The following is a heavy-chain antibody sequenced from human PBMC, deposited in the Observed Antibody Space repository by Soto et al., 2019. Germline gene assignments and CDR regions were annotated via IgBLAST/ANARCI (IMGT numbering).Heavy chain of an antibody. J-gene: IGHJ4*01. CDR2: IYYTGGT. D-gene: IGHD6-19*01. CDR3: AKAHVMVVAGSTFDY. V-gene: IGHV4-30-4*02. CDR1: GDSINTDHY. Sequence: SDTLSLPCSVSGDSINTDHYWTLIRQPPGKGLEWIGHIYYTGGTFYSPSLKSRLSLLIDTSNNQFSLKLRSVTAADTAVYYCAKAHVMVVAGSTFDYWGHGTLVTASS.